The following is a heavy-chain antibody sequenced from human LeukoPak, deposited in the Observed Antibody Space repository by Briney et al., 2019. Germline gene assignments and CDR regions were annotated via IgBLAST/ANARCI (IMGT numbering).Heavy chain of an antibody. V-gene: IGHV4-59*01. CDR3: ARSLDPWFDP. CDR2: IYYSGST. J-gene: IGHJ5*02. Sequence: SETLSLTCTVSGGSISSYYWSWLRQPPGKGLEWIGYIYYSGSTNYNPSLKSRVNISVDTSKNQFSLKLSSVTAADTAVYYCARSLDPWFDPWGQGTLVTVFS. D-gene: IGHD1-1*01. CDR1: GGSISSYY.